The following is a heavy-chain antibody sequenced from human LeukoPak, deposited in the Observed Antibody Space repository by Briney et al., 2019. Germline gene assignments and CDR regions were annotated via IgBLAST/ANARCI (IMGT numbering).Heavy chain of an antibody. Sequence: ASMKVSCKASGYIFSHFYMHWVRQAPGQGLEWMGIINPSGDSTNYAQKFQGRVTMTRDTSTNTLYMELSSLRSEDTAVYYCARDPRQEAPFDYWGQGTLVTGSS. CDR3: ARDPRQEAPFDY. J-gene: IGHJ4*02. CDR2: INPSGDST. CDR1: GYIFSHFY. V-gene: IGHV1-46*01.